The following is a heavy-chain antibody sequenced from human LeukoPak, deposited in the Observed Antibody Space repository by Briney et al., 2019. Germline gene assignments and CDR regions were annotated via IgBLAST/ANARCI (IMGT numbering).Heavy chain of an antibody. Sequence: GESLKISCKGSGYSFTYWIGWVRQMPGKGLEWMGIIYPGDSDTRYSPSFQGQVTISADKSTSTAYLQWNTLKASDTAMYYCARQDGSGIYYFDYWGQGTLVTVSS. CDR3: ARQDGSGIYYFDY. CDR1: GYSFTYW. CDR2: IYPGDSDT. V-gene: IGHV5-51*01. J-gene: IGHJ4*02. D-gene: IGHD3-10*01.